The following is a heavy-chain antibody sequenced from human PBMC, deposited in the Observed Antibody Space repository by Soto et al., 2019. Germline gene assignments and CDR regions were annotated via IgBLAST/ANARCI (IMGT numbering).Heavy chain of an antibody. D-gene: IGHD2-2*01. CDR2: IYYSGGT. V-gene: IGHV4-30-4*01. CDR1: GGSISSADYY. Sequence: TLSLTCTVSGGSISSADYYWSWIRQPPGKGLEWIGYIYYSGGTYYNPSLKSRVTISLDTSKNQFSLKLSSVTAADTAMYYCATAVYCRSASCSNWFDPWGQGTLVTVSS. CDR3: ATAVYCRSASCSNWFDP. J-gene: IGHJ5*02.